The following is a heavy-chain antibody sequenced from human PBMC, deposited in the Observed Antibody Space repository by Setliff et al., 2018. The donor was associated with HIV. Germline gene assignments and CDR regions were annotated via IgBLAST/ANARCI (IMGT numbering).Heavy chain of an antibody. CDR1: GYSFSNYA. V-gene: IGHV1-3*01. D-gene: IGHD3-10*01. Sequence: ASVKVSCKASGYSFSNYAIHWVRQAPGQGLEWMGCINAGNGDTKHSQKFQGRVTITRDASASTAYMELSSLRSEDTAVYYCARDEGAYGSGSSDYWGQGTLVTVSS. CDR3: ARDEGAYGSGSSDY. J-gene: IGHJ4*02. CDR2: INAGNGDT.